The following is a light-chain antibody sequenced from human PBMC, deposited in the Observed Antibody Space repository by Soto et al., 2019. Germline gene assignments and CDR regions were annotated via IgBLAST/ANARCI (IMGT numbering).Light chain of an antibody. CDR3: AAWDDSSVV. Sequence: QPVLTQPPSASGTPGQRVTISCSGSSSNIGSNYVYWYQQLPGTAPKLLIYRNNPRPSGVPDRFSGSKSGTSASLAISGLRSEDEADYYCAAWDDSSVVFGGGTKLTVL. J-gene: IGLJ2*01. V-gene: IGLV1-47*01. CDR1: SSNIGSNY. CDR2: RNN.